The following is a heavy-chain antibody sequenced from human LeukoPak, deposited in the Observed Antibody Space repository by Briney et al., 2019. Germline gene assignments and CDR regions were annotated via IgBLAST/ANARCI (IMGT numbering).Heavy chain of an antibody. CDR3: ARDATVTDFDY. CDR1: GFTFSSYS. J-gene: IGHJ4*02. V-gene: IGHV3-21*01. Sequence: GGSLRLSCAASGFTFSSYSMNWVRQAPGKGLEWVSSISSSSSYIYYADSVKGRFTISRDNAKNSLCLQMNSLRAEDTAVYYCARDATVTDFDYWGQGTLVTVSS. CDR2: ISSSSSYI. D-gene: IGHD4-17*01.